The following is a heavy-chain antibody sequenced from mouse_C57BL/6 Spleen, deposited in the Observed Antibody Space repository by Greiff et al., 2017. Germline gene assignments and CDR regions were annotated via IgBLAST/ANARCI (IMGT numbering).Heavy chain of an antibody. V-gene: IGHV5-9*01. D-gene: IGHD2-4*01. CDR1: GFTFSSYT. CDR2: ISGGGGNT. CDR3: ARHDDYPWYFDV. J-gene: IGHJ1*03. Sequence: EVKLVESGGGLVKPGGSLKLSCAASGFTFSSYTMSWVRQTPEKRLEWVATISGGGGNTYYPDSVKGRFTISRDNAKNTRYLQMSSLRSEDTALYYCARHDDYPWYFDVWGTGTTVTVSS.